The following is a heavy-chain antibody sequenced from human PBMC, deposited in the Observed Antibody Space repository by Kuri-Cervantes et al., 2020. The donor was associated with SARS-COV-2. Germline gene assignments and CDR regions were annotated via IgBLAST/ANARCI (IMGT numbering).Heavy chain of an antibody. CDR3: VRDPNCSAGNCYFDY. J-gene: IGHJ4*02. V-gene: IGHV1-18*04. D-gene: IGHD2-15*01. CDR2: IDCYNGRT. CDR1: GYTFTGYY. Sequence: ASVKVSCKASGYTFTGYYIHWVRQAPGQELEWMAWIDCYNGRTEYARTLQGRLTVTTDASTSTAYMELRSLRSDDTAAYYCVRDPNCSAGNCYFDYWGQGTQVTVSS.